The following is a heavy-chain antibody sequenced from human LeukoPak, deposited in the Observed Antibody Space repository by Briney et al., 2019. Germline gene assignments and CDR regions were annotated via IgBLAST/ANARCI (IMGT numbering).Heavy chain of an antibody. CDR2: ISAYNGNT. Sequence: ASVKVSCKASGYIFISYGISWVRQAPGQGLEWMGWISAYNGNTNYAQKLQGRVTMTTDTSTSTAYMELRSLRSDDTAVYYCARGITSAMVPYYFDYWGQGTLVTVSS. V-gene: IGHV1-18*01. CDR3: ARGITSAMVPYYFDY. CDR1: GYIFISYG. D-gene: IGHD5-18*01. J-gene: IGHJ4*02.